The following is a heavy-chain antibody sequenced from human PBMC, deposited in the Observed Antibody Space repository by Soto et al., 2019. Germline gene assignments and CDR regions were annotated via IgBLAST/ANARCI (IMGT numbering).Heavy chain of an antibody. CDR3: AHTRGWDGSYRFDY. CDR2: IYWDDDK. Sequence: QITLKESGPTLVKPTQTLTLTCTFSGFSLSTSAVGVGWIRQPPGKALEWHALIYWDDDKRYSPSLKSRLTIPQDTSKNQVALTMTNMDPVDTATYYCAHTRGWDGSYRFDYWGQGTLVTVSS. CDR1: GFSLSTSAVG. J-gene: IGHJ4*02. D-gene: IGHD1-26*01. V-gene: IGHV2-5*02.